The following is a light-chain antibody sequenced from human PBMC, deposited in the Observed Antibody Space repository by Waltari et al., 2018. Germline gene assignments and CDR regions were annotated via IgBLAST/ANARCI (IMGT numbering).Light chain of an antibody. CDR1: SSDVGNSNH. Sequence: QSALTQPASVSGSPGQSITISCAGTSSDVGNSNHASWYQHHPGRAPKLIIYEVSERPSGVSNRFSGSKSGNTASLTISGLQPEDEADYYCYSYARTITFVFGGGTKLTVL. J-gene: IGLJ3*02. CDR2: EVS. CDR3: YSYARTITFV. V-gene: IGLV2-23*02.